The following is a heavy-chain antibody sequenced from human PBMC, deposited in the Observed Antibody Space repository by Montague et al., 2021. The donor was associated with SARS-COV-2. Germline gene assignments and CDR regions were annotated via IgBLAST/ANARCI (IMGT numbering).Heavy chain of an antibody. Sequence: SLRLSCAASGFTFSSYGMHWVRQAPGKGLEWVAVLSYGGSNKHYADSVKGRFTISRDKFKNTLYLQMNSLGAEDTAVYYCAKDFMSLMVYAMVYYYYGMDGWGQGTTVTVSS. J-gene: IGHJ6*02. CDR2: LSYGGSNK. D-gene: IGHD2-8*01. V-gene: IGHV3-30*18. CDR1: GFTFSSYG. CDR3: AKDFMSLMVYAMVYYYYGMDG.